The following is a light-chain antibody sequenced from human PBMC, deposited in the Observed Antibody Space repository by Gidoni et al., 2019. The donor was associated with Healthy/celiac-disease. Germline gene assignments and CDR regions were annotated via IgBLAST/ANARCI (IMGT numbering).Light chain of an antibody. CDR1: QSISSW. J-gene: IGKJ2*01. Sequence: DIQMTQSPSTLSASVGDRVTITCRASQSISSWLAWYQQKPGKAPKLLIYKASTLESGVPSRFSGSGSGTEFTLTISSLQSDDFATYYCQQYYSYPYTFGQGTKLEIK. V-gene: IGKV1-5*03. CDR3: QQYYSYPYT. CDR2: KAS.